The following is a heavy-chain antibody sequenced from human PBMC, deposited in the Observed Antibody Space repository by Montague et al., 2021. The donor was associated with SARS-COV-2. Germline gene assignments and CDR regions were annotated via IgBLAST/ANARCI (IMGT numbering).Heavy chain of an antibody. V-gene: IGHV3-21*01. J-gene: IGHJ6*02. Sequence: SLRLSCAASGFTFSSYSMNWVRQAPGKGLEWVSSISSSSSYIYYADSVKGRFTISRDNAKNSLYLQMNSLRAEDTAVYYCARDPLDYGLWSSGSDDNAYYYYGMDVWGQGTTVTVSS. CDR1: GFTFSSYS. CDR3: ARDPLDYGLWSSGSDDNAYYYYGMDV. CDR2: ISSSSSYI. D-gene: IGHD3-10*01.